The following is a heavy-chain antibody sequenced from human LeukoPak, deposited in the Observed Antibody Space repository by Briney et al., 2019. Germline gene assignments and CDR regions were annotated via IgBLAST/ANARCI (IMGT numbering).Heavy chain of an antibody. Sequence: TGGSLRLSCAASGXAFSSLAMGWVRQAPGKGREWVSVISDSGSITYYADSVKGRFTISRDNPKNTLFLQMNSLGAEDTAVYYCAKDARRTNGWYFFDYWGQGTLVTVSS. V-gene: IGHV3-23*01. CDR2: ISDSGSIT. CDR3: AKDARRTNGWYFFDY. D-gene: IGHD6-19*01. J-gene: IGHJ4*02. CDR1: GXAFSSLA.